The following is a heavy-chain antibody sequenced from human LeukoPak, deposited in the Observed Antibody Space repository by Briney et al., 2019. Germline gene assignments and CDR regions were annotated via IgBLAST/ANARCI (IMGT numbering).Heavy chain of an antibody. J-gene: IGHJ6*03. CDR2: ISAYNGNT. D-gene: IGHD1-1*01. CDR1: GGSFRSYA. V-gene: IGHV1-18*01. Sequence: ASVKVSCKASGGSFRSYAISWVRQAPGQGLEWMGWISAYNGNTNYAQKLQGRVTMTTDTSTSTAYMELRSLRSDDTAVYYCARPPPVGTPHYYMDVWGKGTTVTVSS. CDR3: ARPPPVGTPHYYMDV.